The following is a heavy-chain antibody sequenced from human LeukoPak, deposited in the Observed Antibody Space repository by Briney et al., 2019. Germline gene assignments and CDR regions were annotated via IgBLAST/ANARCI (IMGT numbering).Heavy chain of an antibody. Sequence: PSETLSLTYAVYGGSFSGYYWSWIRQPPGKGLEWIGEINHSGSTNNNPSLKSRVTISVDTSKNQFSLKLSSVTAADTAVYYCARTRDGYPDYWGQGTLVTVSS. D-gene: IGHD5-24*01. V-gene: IGHV4-34*01. CDR2: INHSGST. CDR1: GGSFSGYY. CDR3: ARTRDGYPDY. J-gene: IGHJ4*02.